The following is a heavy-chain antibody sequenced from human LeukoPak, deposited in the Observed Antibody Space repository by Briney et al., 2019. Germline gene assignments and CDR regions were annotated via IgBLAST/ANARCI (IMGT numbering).Heavy chain of an antibody. V-gene: IGHV1-2*02. Sequence: ASVKVSCKASGYTFTGYYMHWVRQAPGQGLEWMGWINPNSGGTNYAQKFQGRVTMTSDTSISTGYMELSRLRSDDTAFYYCARDPGGTYPFYFDYWGQGTLVTVSS. D-gene: IGHD2-15*01. CDR2: INPNSGGT. CDR1: GYTFTGYY. J-gene: IGHJ4*02. CDR3: ARDPGGTYPFYFDY.